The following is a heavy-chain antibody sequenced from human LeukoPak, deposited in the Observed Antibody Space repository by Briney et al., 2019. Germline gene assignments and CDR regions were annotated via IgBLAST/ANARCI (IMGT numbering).Heavy chain of an antibody. Sequence: SETLSLTCTVSGGSISSYYWSWIRQPPGKGLEWIGYIYYSGSTNYNPSLKSRVTISVDTSKNQFSLKLSSVTAADTAVYYCARSYYAILTGYYGVFDYWGQGTLVTVSS. J-gene: IGHJ4*02. CDR2: IYYSGST. D-gene: IGHD3-9*01. CDR1: GGSISSYY. CDR3: ARSYYAILTGYYGVFDY. V-gene: IGHV4-59*08.